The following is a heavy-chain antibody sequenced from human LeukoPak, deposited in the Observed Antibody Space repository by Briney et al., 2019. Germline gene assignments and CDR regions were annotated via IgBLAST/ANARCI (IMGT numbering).Heavy chain of an antibody. J-gene: IGHJ6*03. CDR1: GYTFTGYY. CDR2: ISPNSGDT. CDR3: ARDRTRYYYYSYMDV. D-gene: IGHD1-14*01. V-gene: IGHV1-2*02. Sequence: ASVKVSCMVSGYTFTGYYIHWVRQAPGQGREWMGWISPNSGDTNYAQKFQGRVTMTRDTSISTAYMELSRLRSDDTAVYYCARDRTRYYYYSYMDVWGKGNAVTISS.